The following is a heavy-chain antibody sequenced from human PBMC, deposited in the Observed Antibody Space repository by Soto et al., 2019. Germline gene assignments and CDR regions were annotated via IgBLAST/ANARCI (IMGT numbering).Heavy chain of an antibody. CDR2: IFYISTT. CDR3: ATNRGFDFYYIDS. Sequence: PSATLCLTCTVSGASVKTSIYYWTWTRQYPGKGLEWMGYIFYISTTYYNPSLASRIAMSLDLSKNQFSLRLTSVTAAYTAVYYGATNRGFDFYYIDSWGQGAQVTVSS. V-gene: IGHV4-31*03. D-gene: IGHD5-12*01. CDR1: GASVKTSIYY. J-gene: IGHJ4*02.